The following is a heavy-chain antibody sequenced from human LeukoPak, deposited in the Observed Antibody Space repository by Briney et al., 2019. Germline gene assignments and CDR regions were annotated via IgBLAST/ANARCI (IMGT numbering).Heavy chain of an antibody. J-gene: IGHJ4*02. CDR2: ISSSSGTYI. CDR1: GFTFSSYA. CDR3: ARRAMTERGHSYGLDY. Sequence: PGGSLRLSCAASGFTFSSYAMSWVRQAPGKGLEWVSSISSSSGTYIYYADSVKGRFTISRDNAKNSLYLQMDSLRAEDTAVYYCARRAMTERGHSYGLDYWGQGTLVTVSS. V-gene: IGHV3-21*01. D-gene: IGHD5-18*01.